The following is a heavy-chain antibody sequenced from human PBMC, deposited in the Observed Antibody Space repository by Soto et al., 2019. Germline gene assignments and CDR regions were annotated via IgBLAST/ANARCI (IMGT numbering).Heavy chain of an antibody. CDR1: GCTFTNYY. CDR2: INPTGGRA. CDR3: SRLTTMVREINDDPFDF. J-gene: IGHJ4*03. Sequence: GASVKVSCKASGCTFTNYYIHWVRQAPGQGLEWMGVINPTGGRASYAPKFQGRVTLTRDTSTSTAYMELSSLRSDDTAVYFCSRLTTMVREINDDPFDFWGQGTLVTVSS. D-gene: IGHD3-10*01. V-gene: IGHV1-46*03.